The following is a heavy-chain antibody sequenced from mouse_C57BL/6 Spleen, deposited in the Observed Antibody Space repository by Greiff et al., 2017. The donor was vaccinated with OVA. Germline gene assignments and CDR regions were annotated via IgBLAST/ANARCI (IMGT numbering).Heavy chain of an antibody. J-gene: IGHJ2*01. D-gene: IGHD1-1*01. CDR1: GYTFTSYW. Sequence: VQLQQPGAELVKPGASVKMSCKASGYTFTSYWITWVKQRPGQGLAWIGDIYPGSGSTNYNEKFKSKATLTVDTSSSTAYMQLSSLTSEDSAVYYCARWGTVEAYYFDYWGQGTTLTVSS. CDR3: ARWGTVEAYYFDY. CDR2: IYPGSGST. V-gene: IGHV1-55*01.